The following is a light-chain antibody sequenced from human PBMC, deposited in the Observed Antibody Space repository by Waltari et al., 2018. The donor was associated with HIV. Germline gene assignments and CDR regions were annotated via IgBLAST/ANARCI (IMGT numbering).Light chain of an antibody. CDR3: QQYNNWPPGYT. J-gene: IGKJ2*01. Sequence: ETVMTQSPATLFVFPGETATLLCRASQSISGDLAWYQQKPGQAPRPLMYDASTRATGIPARFSGSGSETEFTLTISSLQSEDFAVYYCQQYNNWPPGYTFGQGTKLQIK. CDR1: QSISGD. V-gene: IGKV3-15*01. CDR2: DAS.